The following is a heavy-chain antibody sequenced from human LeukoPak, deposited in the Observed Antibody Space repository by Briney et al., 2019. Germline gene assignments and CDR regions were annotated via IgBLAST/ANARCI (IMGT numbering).Heavy chain of an antibody. Sequence: GASVRVSSTASGYTFTGYYMHWVRQAPGQGLEWMGWINPNSGGTNYAQKFQGRVTMTRDTSISTAYMELSRLRSDDTAVYYCARDRRDSAPGYWGQGTLVTVSS. CDR3: ARDRRDSAPGY. J-gene: IGHJ4*02. CDR2: INPNSGGT. D-gene: IGHD1-26*01. V-gene: IGHV1-2*02. CDR1: GYTFTGYY.